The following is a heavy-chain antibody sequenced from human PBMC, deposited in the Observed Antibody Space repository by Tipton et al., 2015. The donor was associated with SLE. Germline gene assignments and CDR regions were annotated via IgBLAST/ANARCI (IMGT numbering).Heavy chain of an antibody. V-gene: IGHV4-4*08. CDR3: ARAFYTFDY. D-gene: IGHD3-16*01. CDR2: VYSSGST. CDR1: GGSMSRYY. Sequence: GLVKPSETLSLSCTVSGGSMSRYYWSWIRQFPGGGLEWIGYVYSSGSTNYNPSLKSRVTISVDTSKNQFSLILSSVTAADTAVYYCARAFYTFDYWGQGALVTVSS. J-gene: IGHJ4*02.